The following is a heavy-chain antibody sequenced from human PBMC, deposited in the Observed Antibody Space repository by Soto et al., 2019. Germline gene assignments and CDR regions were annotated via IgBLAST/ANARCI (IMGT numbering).Heavy chain of an antibody. D-gene: IGHD2-2*01. Sequence: PSETLSLTCTVSGSSISRGGNYWSRIRRHPGKGLEWIGYVYSSGSTYYSPTLKSRVTISVDTSKKQFSLKLSSVTAADTAVYYCARIDPNCSSTSCQKFLFDYWGQGTLVTVSS. CDR3: ARIDPNCSSTSCQKFLFDY. J-gene: IGHJ4*02. CDR2: VYSSGST. CDR1: GSSISRGGNY. V-gene: IGHV4-31*03.